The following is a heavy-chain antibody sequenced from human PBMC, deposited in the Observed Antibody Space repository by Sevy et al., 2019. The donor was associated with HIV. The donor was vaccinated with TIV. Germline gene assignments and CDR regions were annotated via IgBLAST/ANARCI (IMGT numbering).Heavy chain of an antibody. J-gene: IGHJ6*03. Sequence: GGSLRLSCAVSGFSFDSYGMTWVRQAPGKGVEWVSGISGSGSRTYYADSVKGRFIISEDNSKNSLDLQMNSLRSEDKAVSYCARGGGGHYDPDEIGYYFYYYNMDVWGKGTTVTVSS. CDR3: ARGGGGHYDPDEIGYYFYYYNMDV. CDR1: GFSFDSYG. CDR2: ISGSGSRT. D-gene: IGHD3-22*01. V-gene: IGHV3-23*01.